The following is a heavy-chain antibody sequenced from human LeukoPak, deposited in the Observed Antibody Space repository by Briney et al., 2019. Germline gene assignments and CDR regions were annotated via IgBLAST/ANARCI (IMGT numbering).Heavy chain of an antibody. Sequence: SETLSLTCAVYGGSFSGYYWSWIRQPPGKGLEWIGEINHSGSTNYNPSLKSRVTISVDTSKNQFSLKLSSVTAADTAVYYCARVMTRGVITPYFDYWGQGTLVTVSS. CDR3: ARVMTRGVITPYFDY. CDR1: GGSFSGYY. J-gene: IGHJ4*02. CDR2: INHSGST. D-gene: IGHD3-10*01. V-gene: IGHV4-34*01.